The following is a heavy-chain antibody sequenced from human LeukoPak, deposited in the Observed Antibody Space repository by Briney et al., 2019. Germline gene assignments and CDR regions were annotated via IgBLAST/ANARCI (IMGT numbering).Heavy chain of an antibody. J-gene: IGHJ3*02. Sequence: GESLKISCKGSGYSFTSYWIGWVRQMPGKDLEWMGIIYPGDSDTRYSPSFQGQVTISADKSISTAYLQWSSQKASDTAMYYCARFVRDTAKDAFDIWGQGTMVTVSS. CDR2: IYPGDSDT. V-gene: IGHV5-51*01. CDR3: ARFVRDTAKDAFDI. CDR1: GYSFTSYW. D-gene: IGHD5-18*01.